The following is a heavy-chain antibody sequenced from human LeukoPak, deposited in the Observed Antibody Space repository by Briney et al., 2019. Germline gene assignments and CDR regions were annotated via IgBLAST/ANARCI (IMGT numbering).Heavy chain of an antibody. CDR2: IKQDGSEK. Sequence: GGSLRLSCAASGFTFSSYWMSWVRQAPGKGLEWVANIKQDGSEKYYVDSVKGRFTISRDNAKNSLYLQMNSLRAVDTAVYYCARAGYDYVWGSPGWDYYYMDVWGKGTTVTVSS. CDR1: GFTFSSYW. D-gene: IGHD3-16*01. V-gene: IGHV3-7*01. J-gene: IGHJ6*03. CDR3: ARAGYDYVWGSPGWDYYYMDV.